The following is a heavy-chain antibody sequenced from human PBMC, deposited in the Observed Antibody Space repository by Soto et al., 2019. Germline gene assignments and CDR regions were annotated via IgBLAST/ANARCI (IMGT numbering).Heavy chain of an antibody. CDR1: GYTFTSYA. CDR2: ISSYNGNT. V-gene: IGHV1-18*01. Sequence: GASVKVSCKASGYTFTSYAISWVRQAPGQGLEWMGWISSYNGNTNYAQKLQGRVTMTTDTSTSTAYMELRSLRSDDTAVYYCARGYYYDSSGYALYYFDYWGQGTLVTVSS. CDR3: ARGYYYDSSGYALYYFDY. J-gene: IGHJ4*02. D-gene: IGHD3-22*01.